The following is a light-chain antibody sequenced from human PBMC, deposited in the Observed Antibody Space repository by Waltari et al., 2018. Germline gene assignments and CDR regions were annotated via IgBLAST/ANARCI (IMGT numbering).Light chain of an antibody. V-gene: IGKV3-11*01. J-gene: IGKJ4*01. CDR3: QQRANWPPLT. CDR1: QSVYNF. Sequence: EVVLTQSPATLSLSPGERATLLCRASQSVYNFLAWYQQKPSQAPRLLIYEASQRATGIPARFSGSGSGTDFTLTISNLEPEDVAVYYCQQRANWPPLTFGGGTKVEIK. CDR2: EAS.